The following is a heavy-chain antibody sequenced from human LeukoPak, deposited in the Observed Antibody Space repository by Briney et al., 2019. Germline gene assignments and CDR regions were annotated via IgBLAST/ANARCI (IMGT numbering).Heavy chain of an antibody. CDR1: GGSISSYY. J-gene: IGHJ4*02. D-gene: IGHD6-19*01. Sequence: SETLSLTCTVSGGSISSYYWSWIRQPAGKGLEWLGRIYTSGSTNYNPSLKSRVTMSVDTSKNQFSLKLSSVTAADTAVYYCARDLVLYSSGWYPTYYFDYWGQGTLVTVSS. CDR2: IYTSGST. CDR3: ARDLVLYSSGWYPTYYFDY. V-gene: IGHV4-4*07.